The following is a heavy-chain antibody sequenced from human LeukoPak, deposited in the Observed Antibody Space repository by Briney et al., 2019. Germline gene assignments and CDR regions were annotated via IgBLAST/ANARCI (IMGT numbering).Heavy chain of an antibody. CDR1: GFTFSSYG. V-gene: IGHV3-30*02. CDR2: IRYDGSNK. CDR3: AKLGIAVAGTFDY. D-gene: IGHD6-19*01. J-gene: IGHJ4*02. Sequence: GGSLRLSCAASGFTFSSYGMHWVRQAPGKGLEWVAFIRYDGSNKYYADSVKGRFTISRDNSKNTLYLQMNSLGAEDTAVYYCAKLGIAVAGTFDYWGQGTLVTVSS.